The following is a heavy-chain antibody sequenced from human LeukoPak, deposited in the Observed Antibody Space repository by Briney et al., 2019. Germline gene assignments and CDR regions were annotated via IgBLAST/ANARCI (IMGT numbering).Heavy chain of an antibody. D-gene: IGHD3-22*01. J-gene: IGHJ4*02. CDR3: AREPSYHYYDSSGYPNFDY. V-gene: IGHV3-11*01. CDR1: GFTFSDYY. Sequence: GGSLRLSCAASGFTFSDYYMSWIRQVPGKGLEWVSYISDIGTTKYYADSVKGRFTVSRDNAKNSLFLQMNSLRVEDTAVYYCAREPSYHYYDSSGYPNFDYWGQGTLVTVSS. CDR2: ISDIGTTK.